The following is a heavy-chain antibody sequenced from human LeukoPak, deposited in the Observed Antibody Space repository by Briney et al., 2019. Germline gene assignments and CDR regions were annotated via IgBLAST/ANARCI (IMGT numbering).Heavy chain of an antibody. CDR2: ISSSSSYI. V-gene: IGHV3-21*01. J-gene: IGHJ3*02. CDR3: ARDVSSGWYLGAFDI. Sequence: GGSLRLSCAASGFTLSSYSMNWVRQAPGKGLEWVSSISSSSSYIYYADSVKGRFTISRDNAKNSLYLQMNSLRAEDTAVYYCARDVSSGWYLGAFDIWGQGTMVTVSS. D-gene: IGHD6-19*01. CDR1: GFTLSSYS.